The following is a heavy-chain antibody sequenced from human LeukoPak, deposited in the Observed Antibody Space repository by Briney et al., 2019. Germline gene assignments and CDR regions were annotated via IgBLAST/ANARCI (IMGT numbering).Heavy chain of an antibody. D-gene: IGHD2-2*01. Sequence: ASVKVSCKASGGTFSSYAISWVRQAPGQGLEWMGGIIPIFGTANYAQKFQGRVTITADGSTSTAYMELSSLRSEDTAVYYCARVFGCSSATCYNWFDPWGQGTLVTVSS. V-gene: IGHV1-69*13. CDR1: GGTFSSYA. CDR2: IIPIFGTA. CDR3: ARVFGCSSATCYNWFDP. J-gene: IGHJ5*02.